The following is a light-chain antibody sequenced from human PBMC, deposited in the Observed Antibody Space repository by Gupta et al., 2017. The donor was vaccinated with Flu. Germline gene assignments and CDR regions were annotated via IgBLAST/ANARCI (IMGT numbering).Light chain of an antibody. CDR2: DAC. CDR3: QQRSEWPLT. Sequence: GGSATRSCRASRNVGHQLAWYQQKPGRAPRLLISDACNRTTDIPARFSGSGSGTEFTLTSSSLEAEDFAVYVCQQRSEWPLTFGGGTKVEI. CDR1: RNVGHQ. J-gene: IGKJ4*01. V-gene: IGKV3-11*01.